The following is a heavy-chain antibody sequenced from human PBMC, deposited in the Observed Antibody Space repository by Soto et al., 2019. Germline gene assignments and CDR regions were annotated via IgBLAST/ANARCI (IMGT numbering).Heavy chain of an antibody. CDR3: ARDGGQIYDSSGYYYQVDAFDI. CDR1: GCSISSYY. Sequence: SETLSLTCTVSGCSISSYYWSWIRQPPGKGLEWIGYIYYSGSTNYNPSLKSRVTISVDTSKNQFSLKLSSVTAADTAVYYCARDGGQIYDSSGYYYQVDAFDIWGQGTMVTVSS. CDR2: IYYSGST. J-gene: IGHJ3*02. D-gene: IGHD3-22*01. V-gene: IGHV4-59*01.